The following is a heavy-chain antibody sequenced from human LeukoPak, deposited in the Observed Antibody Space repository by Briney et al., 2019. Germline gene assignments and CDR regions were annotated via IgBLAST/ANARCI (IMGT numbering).Heavy chain of an antibody. CDR2: ITHIGST. D-gene: IGHD3-22*01. J-gene: IGHJ2*01. CDR1: DESFSGHY. CDR3: VRVAMAGYYDHWYFDL. V-gene: IGHV4-34*01. Sequence: PSETLSLTCAVSDESFSGHYWSWIRQPPGKALEYIGEITHIGSTNYNPSLESRVSMSLDTSKKQASLKLTSVTAADTGVYYCVRVAMAGYYDHWYFDLWGRGTLVSVSS.